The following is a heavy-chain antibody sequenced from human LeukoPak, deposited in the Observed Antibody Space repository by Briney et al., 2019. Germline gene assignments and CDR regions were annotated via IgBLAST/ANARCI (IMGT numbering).Heavy chain of an antibody. Sequence: GGSLRLSCATSGFTFDDYAMHWVRQAPGKGLEWVSGISWNSGSIGYADSVKGRFTISRDNAKNSLYLQMSSLRAEDTALYYCAKMGYGDYVYDYWGQGTLVTVSS. CDR2: ISWNSGSI. V-gene: IGHV3-9*01. D-gene: IGHD4-17*01. CDR3: AKMGYGDYVYDY. J-gene: IGHJ4*02. CDR1: GFTFDDYA.